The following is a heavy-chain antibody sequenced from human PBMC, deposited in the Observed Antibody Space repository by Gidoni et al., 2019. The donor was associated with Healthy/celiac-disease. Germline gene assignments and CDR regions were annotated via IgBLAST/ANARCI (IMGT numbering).Heavy chain of an antibody. V-gene: IGHV3-15*07. CDR3: TTEYYYDSSGRDAFDI. Sequence: EVQLVESGGGLVKPGGSLRLSCAASGFTFSNAWMNWVRQAPGKGLEWVGRIKSKTDGGTTDYAAPVKGRFTISRDDSNNTLYLQMNSLKTEDTAVYYCTTEYYYDSSGRDAFDIWGQGTMVTVSS. CDR1: GFTFSNAW. D-gene: IGHD3-22*01. CDR2: IKSKTDGGTT. J-gene: IGHJ3*02.